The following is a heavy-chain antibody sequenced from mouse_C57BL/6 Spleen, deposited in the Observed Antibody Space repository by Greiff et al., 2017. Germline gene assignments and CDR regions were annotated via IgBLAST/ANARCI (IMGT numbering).Heavy chain of an antibody. CDR3: ARGGNSYYGDY. CDR1: GYTFTSYW. J-gene: IGHJ2*01. Sequence: QVQLQQPGAELVRPGSSVKLSCKASGYTFTSYWMPWVKQRPIQGLGWIGNIDPSDSETPYNHTFKDKATLTVDKSSGTAYRQLGSLTSEDSAVYYCARGGNSYYGDYWGQGTTLTVSS. V-gene: IGHV1-52*01. CDR2: IDPSDSET. D-gene: IGHD2-1*01.